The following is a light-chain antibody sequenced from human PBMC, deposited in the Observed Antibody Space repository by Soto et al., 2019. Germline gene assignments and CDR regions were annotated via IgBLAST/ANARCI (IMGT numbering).Light chain of an antibody. CDR3: QQYTSTSLLT. CDR1: QSISSW. Sequence: DIQRSQYPSTMSASVEDIVLRTCRTSQSISSWLAWYQQKPGKAPKLLIYKASSLESGVSSRFSGSGSGTEFTLTISSLQPDDLATYYCQQYTSTSLLTFGGGTKVDIK. J-gene: IGKJ4*01. V-gene: IGKV1-5*03. CDR2: KAS.